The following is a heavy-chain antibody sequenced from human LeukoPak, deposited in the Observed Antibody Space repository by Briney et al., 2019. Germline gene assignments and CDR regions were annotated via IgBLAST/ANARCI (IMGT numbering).Heavy chain of an antibody. CDR2: IVVGSGNT. CDR1: GFTFASST. V-gene: IGHV1-58*02. J-gene: IGHJ4*02. D-gene: IGHD3-10*01. Sequence: SVTVSCKASGFTFASSTIQWVRQARGQRLEWIGWIVVGSGNTNYAQKFQERVIITRDMSTTTVYMELSSLRSEDTAVYYCAGTPWFGELTLDYWGQGTPVTVSS. CDR3: AGTPWFGELTLDY.